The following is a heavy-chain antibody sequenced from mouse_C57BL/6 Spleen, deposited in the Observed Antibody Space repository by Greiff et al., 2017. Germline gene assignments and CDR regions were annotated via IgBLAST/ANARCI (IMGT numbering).Heavy chain of an antibody. CDR2: IDPETGGT. Sequence: VQLQQSGAELVRPGASVTLSCQASGYTFTDYEMHWVKQTPVHGLEWIGAIDPETGGTAYNQKFKGKAILTADKSSSTAYMELRSLTSEDSAVYYCTGGGELCYDPAWFAYWGQGTLVTVSA. CDR1: GYTFTDYE. J-gene: IGHJ3*01. D-gene: IGHD2-3*01. V-gene: IGHV1-15*01. CDR3: TGGGELCYDPAWFAY.